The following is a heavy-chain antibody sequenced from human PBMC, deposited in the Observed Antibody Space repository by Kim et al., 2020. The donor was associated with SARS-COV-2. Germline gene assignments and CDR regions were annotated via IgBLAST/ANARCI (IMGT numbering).Heavy chain of an antibody. V-gene: IGHV3-13*01. CDR2: IGTAGDT. J-gene: IGHJ3*02. D-gene: IGHD3-10*01. CDR3: ARGDVLLWFGELSSAFDI. CDR1: GFTFSSYD. Sequence: GGSLRLSCAASGFTFSSYDMHWVRQATGKGLEWVSAIGTAGDTYYPGSVKGRFTISRENAKNSLYLQMNSLRAGDTAVYYCARGDVLLWFGELSSAFDIWGQGTMVTVSS.